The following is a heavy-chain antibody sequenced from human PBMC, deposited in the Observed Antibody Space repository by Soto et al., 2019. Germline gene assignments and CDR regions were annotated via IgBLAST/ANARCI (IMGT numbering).Heavy chain of an antibody. D-gene: IGHD2-2*01. Sequence: PSETLSLTCTVSGGSISSISYYWGWIRQPPGKGLEWIGSIYYSGSTYYNPSLKSRVTISVDTSKNQFSLKLSSVTAADTAVYYCARHFIVVVPAATRDWFDPWGQGTLVTVSS. CDR1: GGSISSISYY. V-gene: IGHV4-39*01. J-gene: IGHJ5*02. CDR2: IYYSGST. CDR3: ARHFIVVVPAATRDWFDP.